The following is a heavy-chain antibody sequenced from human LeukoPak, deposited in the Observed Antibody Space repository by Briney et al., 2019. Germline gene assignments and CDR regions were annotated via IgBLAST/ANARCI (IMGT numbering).Heavy chain of an antibody. D-gene: IGHD1-26*01. V-gene: IGHV4-30-2*01. CDR2: IYHSGST. J-gene: IGHJ3*02. Sequence: PSETLSLTCAVSGGSISSGGYSWSWIRQPPGKGLEWIGYIYHSGSTYYNPSLKSRITTSVDRSKNQFSLKLSSVTAADTVAYYCARVVGAYDAFDIWGQGTMVTVSS. CDR1: GGSISSGGYS. CDR3: ARVVGAYDAFDI.